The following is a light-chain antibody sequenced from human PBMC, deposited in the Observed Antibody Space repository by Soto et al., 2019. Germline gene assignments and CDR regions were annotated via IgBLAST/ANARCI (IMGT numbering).Light chain of an antibody. V-gene: IGKV3-15*01. J-gene: IGKJ1*01. CDR1: QSVRTK. Sequence: EIVMTQSPATLSVSPGEGATLSCRASQSVRTKLAWYQQKAGQAPRLLIYGASTRATGVSDRFSGSGSGTGYTLTISSLQSEDFAVYYCQQYDTWPSITFGQGTKVDIK. CDR3: QQYDTWPSIT. CDR2: GAS.